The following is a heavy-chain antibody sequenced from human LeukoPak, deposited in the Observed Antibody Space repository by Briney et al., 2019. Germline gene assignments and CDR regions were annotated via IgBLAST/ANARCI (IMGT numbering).Heavy chain of an antibody. D-gene: IGHD3-22*01. CDR3: ARGGYYDSIRNWFDP. V-gene: IGHV4-59*12. CDR2: IYYSGST. Sequence: SETLSLTCTVSGGSISSYYWGWIRQPPGKGLEWIGYIYYSGSTNYNPSLKSRVTISVDTSKNQFSLKLSSVTAADTAVYYCARGGYYDSIRNWFDPWGQGTLVTVSS. CDR1: GGSISSYY. J-gene: IGHJ5*02.